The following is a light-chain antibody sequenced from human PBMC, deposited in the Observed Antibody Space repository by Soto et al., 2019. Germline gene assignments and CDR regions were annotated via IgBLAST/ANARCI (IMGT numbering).Light chain of an antibody. CDR1: SSNIGSNT. CDR3: AAWDDSLNGPV. J-gene: IGLJ1*01. Sequence: QSVLTQPPSASGTPGQRVTISCSGSSSNIGSNTVNWYQQLPGTAPKLLIYSNNQRPSGVPDRFSGSESGTSASLAISGLQSEDGADYYCAAWDDSLNGPVFGTGTKVTVL. CDR2: SNN. V-gene: IGLV1-44*01.